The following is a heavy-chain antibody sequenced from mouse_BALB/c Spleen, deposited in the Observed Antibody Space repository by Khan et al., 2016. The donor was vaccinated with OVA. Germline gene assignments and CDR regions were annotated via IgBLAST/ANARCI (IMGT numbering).Heavy chain of an antibody. CDR3: ARQPYHHYNIMDY. V-gene: IGHV2-6-1*01. D-gene: IGHD2-10*01. J-gene: IGHJ4*01. CDR1: GFSLTNYG. Sequence: QMQLEESGPGLAAPSQSLSITCTISGFSLTNYGVHWVRQPPGKGLEWLVVIWSDGSTTYNSALKSRLTITKDNSQSQVFLKMNSLQTDDTAIYFCARQPYHHYNIMDYWGQGTSVTVSS. CDR2: IWSDGST.